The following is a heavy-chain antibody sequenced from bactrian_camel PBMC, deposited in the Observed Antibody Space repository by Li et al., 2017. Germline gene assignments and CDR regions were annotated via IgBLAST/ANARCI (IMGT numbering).Heavy chain of an antibody. V-gene: IGHV3S26*01. J-gene: IGHJ4*01. CDR1: GYTYSSYC. CDR2: VINAGGST. CDR3: ANLLEG. Sequence: HVQLVESGGALVQPGGSLRLSCAASGYTYSSYCMGWFRQAPGREREGVAVINAGGSTIYADSVKGRFTISQDNAKNTLYLQMNSLKPEDTAQYYCANLLEGWGQGTQVTVS.